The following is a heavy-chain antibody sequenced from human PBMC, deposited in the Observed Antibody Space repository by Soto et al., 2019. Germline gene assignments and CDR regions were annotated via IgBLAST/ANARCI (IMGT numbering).Heavy chain of an antibody. CDR1: GFTFSSYA. CDR2: ISYDGSNK. Sequence: QVQLVESGGGVVQPGRSLRLSCAASGFTFSSYAMHWVRQAPGKGLEWVAVISYDGSNKYYADSVKGRFIISRDNSKNTLYLQMNSLRAEDTAVYYCAREIAAAGAFDYWGQGTLVTVSS. V-gene: IGHV3-30-3*01. J-gene: IGHJ4*02. CDR3: AREIAAAGAFDY. D-gene: IGHD6-13*01.